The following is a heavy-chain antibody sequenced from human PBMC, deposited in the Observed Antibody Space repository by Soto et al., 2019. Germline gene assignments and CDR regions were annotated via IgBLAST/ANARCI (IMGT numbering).Heavy chain of an antibody. CDR1: GFTFKTYA. D-gene: IGHD2-8*02. CDR3: ARDRYPSNIKAAETVRYWFD. CDR2: IWYDGSNK. Sequence: ESVGGVVQPGRSLRLSCAASGFTFKTYAMHWVRQAPGKGLEWVAGIWYDGSNKYYADSVRGRFTISRDNSKNTLFLQMNSLGAEDTAVYYCARDRYPSNIKAAETVRYWFDWGQGTLVTVSS. J-gene: IGHJ4*02. V-gene: IGHV3-33*01.